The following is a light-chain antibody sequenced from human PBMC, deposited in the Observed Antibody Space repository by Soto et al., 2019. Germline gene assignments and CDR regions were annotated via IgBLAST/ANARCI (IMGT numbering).Light chain of an antibody. CDR1: SSDVGGFDH. CDR3: NSFTTTNTYV. V-gene: IGLV2-14*03. J-gene: IGLJ1*01. Sequence: SVLTQPASVSGSPVQSITISCTGASSDVGGFDHVSWYQQHPGKVPRLLIYDVSSRPSGVSDRFSGSKSGNTASLTISGLQAEDEADYYCNSFTTTNTYVFGTGTKVTVL. CDR2: DVS.